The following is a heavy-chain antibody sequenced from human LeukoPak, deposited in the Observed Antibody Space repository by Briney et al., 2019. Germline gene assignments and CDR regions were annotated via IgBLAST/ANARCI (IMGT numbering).Heavy chain of an antibody. CDR1: GGSFSGYY. CDR3: ARGGHVGQTRPFDY. D-gene: IGHD3-10*02. Sequence: PSETLSLTCAVHGGSFSGYYWSWIRQPPGKGLEWIGEINHSGSTNYNPSLKSRVTISVDTSKNQFSLKLDSVTAADTAVYYCARGGHVGQTRPFDYWGQGTLVTVSS. J-gene: IGHJ4*02. CDR2: INHSGST. V-gene: IGHV4-34*01.